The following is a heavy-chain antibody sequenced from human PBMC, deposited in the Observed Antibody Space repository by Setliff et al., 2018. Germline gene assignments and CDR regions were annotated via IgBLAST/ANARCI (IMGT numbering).Heavy chain of an antibody. CDR3: ARGYSGYDQTRPPDA. CDR1: GGSISSSNW. J-gene: IGHJ5*02. CDR2: IYHSGST. V-gene: IGHV4-4*02. D-gene: IGHD5-12*01. Sequence: SETLSLTCAVSGGSISSSNWWSWVRQPPGKGLEWIGEIYHSGSTYYNPSLKSRVTMSVDTSKNQFSLKLSSVTAADTAVYYCARGYSGYDQTRPPDAWGQGTLVT.